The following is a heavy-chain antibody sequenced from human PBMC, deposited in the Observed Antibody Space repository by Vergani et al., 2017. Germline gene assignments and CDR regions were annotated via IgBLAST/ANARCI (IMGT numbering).Heavy chain of an antibody. Sequence: EEHLVESGGGLAKPGGSLRLSCVASGFTFGSYSVNWVRQAPGRGLEWVSSISSSGNYVYYAASVKGRFSISRDNAKNLLSLQMNSLRADDTAVYYCARDQGSGTNRHHYGLDVWGQGTTVTVSS. D-gene: IGHD3-10*01. CDR3: ARDQGSGTNRHHYGLDV. CDR1: GFTFGSYS. V-gene: IGHV3-21*06. CDR2: ISSSGNYV. J-gene: IGHJ6*02.